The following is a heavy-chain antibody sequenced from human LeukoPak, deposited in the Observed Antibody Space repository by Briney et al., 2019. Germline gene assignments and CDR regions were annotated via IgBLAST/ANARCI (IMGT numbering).Heavy chain of an antibody. CDR3: VSYVVDY. Sequence: GGSLRLSCAASGFTLSSYSMNWVRQAPGKGLEWISHITWSGSTIFYADSVKGRSTISRDSAKNSLYLQMNSLRAEDTAVYYCVSYVVDYWGQGTLVTVSS. CDR1: GFTLSSYS. J-gene: IGHJ4*02. V-gene: IGHV3-48*01. CDR2: ITWSGSTI. D-gene: IGHD3-10*02.